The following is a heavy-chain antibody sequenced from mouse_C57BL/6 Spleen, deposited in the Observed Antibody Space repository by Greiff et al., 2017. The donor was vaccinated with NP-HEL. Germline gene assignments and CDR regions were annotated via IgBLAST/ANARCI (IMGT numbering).Heavy chain of an antibody. CDR3: AREGITTVGNAMDY. CDR2: IYPRSGNT. CDR1: GYTFTSYG. Sequence: VKLQESGAELARPGASVKLSCKASGYTFTSYGISWVKQRTGQGLEWIGEIYPRSGNTYYNEKFKGKATLTADKSSSTAYMELRSLTSEDSAVYFCAREGITTVGNAMDYWGQGTSVTVSS. J-gene: IGHJ4*01. V-gene: IGHV1-81*01. D-gene: IGHD1-1*01.